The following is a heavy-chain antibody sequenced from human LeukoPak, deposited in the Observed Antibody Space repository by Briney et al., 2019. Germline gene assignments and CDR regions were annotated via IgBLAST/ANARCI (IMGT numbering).Heavy chain of an antibody. Sequence: GGSLRLSCAASGFTFSSYWMSWVRQAPGKGLEWVANIKQGGSEKFYVDSVKGRFTISRDNDKNSLCLQMNSLRAEDTAVYYCARAVGATHFDYWGQGILVTASS. CDR1: GFTFSSYW. CDR2: IKQGGSEK. CDR3: ARAVGATHFDY. J-gene: IGHJ4*02. D-gene: IGHD1-26*01. V-gene: IGHV3-7*04.